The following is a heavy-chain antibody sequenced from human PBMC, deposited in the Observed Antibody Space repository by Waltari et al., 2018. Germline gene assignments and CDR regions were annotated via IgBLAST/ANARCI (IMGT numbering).Heavy chain of an antibody. CDR2: IYTSGST. Sequence: QVQLQESGPGLVKPSETLSLTCTGSGGSISSYYWSWIRQPAGKGLEWIGRIYTSGSTNYNPSLKSRVTMSVDTSKNQFSLKLSSVTAADTAVYYCAREGPYYDFWSGYYRHWFDPWGQGTLVTVSS. CDR3: AREGPYYDFWSGYYRHWFDP. J-gene: IGHJ5*02. D-gene: IGHD3-3*01. CDR1: GGSISSYY. V-gene: IGHV4-4*07.